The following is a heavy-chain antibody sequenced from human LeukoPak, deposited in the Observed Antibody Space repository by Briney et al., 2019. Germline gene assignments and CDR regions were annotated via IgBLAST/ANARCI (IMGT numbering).Heavy chain of an antibody. CDR2: ISNGGGYI. V-gene: IGHV3-21*01. Sequence: GGSLRLSCAASGFTFSNYNMNWVRRAPGKGLEWVSFISNGGGYIYYTDSVKGRFTISRDNAKNSLFLQMNSLRAEDTAVYFCARAVVGSAYDYFDYWGQGTLVTVSS. J-gene: IGHJ4*02. CDR3: ARAVVGSAYDYFDY. CDR1: GFTFSNYN. D-gene: IGHD5-12*01.